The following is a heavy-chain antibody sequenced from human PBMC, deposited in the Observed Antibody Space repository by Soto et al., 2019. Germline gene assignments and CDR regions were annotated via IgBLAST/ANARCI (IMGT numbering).Heavy chain of an antibody. J-gene: IGHJ3*02. D-gene: IGHD3-22*01. Sequence: GGSLRLSCAAAGFTFRSYWMTWVRQPPGKGLEWVANIQQDGTEKNYVDSVKGRFTISRDNAKNSLYLQMNSLRAEDTAVYYCARGYHYYDSSGYDKWDAFDIWGQGTMVTVSS. CDR3: ARGYHYYDSSGYDKWDAFDI. CDR2: IQQDGTEK. CDR1: GFTFRSYW. V-gene: IGHV3-7*04.